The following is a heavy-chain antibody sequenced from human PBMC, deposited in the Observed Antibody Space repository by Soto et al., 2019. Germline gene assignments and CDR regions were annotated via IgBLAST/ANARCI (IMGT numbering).Heavy chain of an antibody. V-gene: IGHV4-39*07. J-gene: IGHJ4*02. CDR2: RYDDGST. D-gene: IGHD3-10*01. CDR3: AREPVI. Sequence: SETLSLTCTVFGDSIRNRNYYWGWIRQPPGKGLEWIVSRYDDGSTYYNPSLKSRVTISVDTSKNQFSLKLSSVTAADTAVYYCAREPVIWGQGTLVTVSS. CDR1: GDSIRNRNYY.